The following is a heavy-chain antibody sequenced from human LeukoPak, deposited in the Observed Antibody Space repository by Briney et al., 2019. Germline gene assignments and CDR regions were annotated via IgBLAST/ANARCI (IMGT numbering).Heavy chain of an antibody. V-gene: IGHV4-30-4*01. CDR1: GGSIRSGDYY. CDR2: IHYSGTT. J-gene: IGHJ5*02. D-gene: IGHD5-18*01. Sequence: PSGTLSLTCTVSGGSIRSGDYYWTWIRQPPGQGLEWIGYIHYSGTTYYNPSLQSRLTISVDTSKSQFSLKLSSVTAADTAVYYCVRYSASARWFDPWGQGTLVTVSS. CDR3: VRYSASARWFDP.